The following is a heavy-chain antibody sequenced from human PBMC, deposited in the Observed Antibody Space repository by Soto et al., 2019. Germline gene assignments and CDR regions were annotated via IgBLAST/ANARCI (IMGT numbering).Heavy chain of an antibody. CDR2: IVPIFGTA. CDR3: ARDIAVAVFDP. Sequence: SVKVSCKASGGTFSSYAISWVRQAPGQGLEWMGGIVPIFGTANYAQKFQGRVTITADKSTSTAYMELSSLRSEDTAVYYCARDIAVAVFDPWGQGTLVTVSS. V-gene: IGHV1-69*06. D-gene: IGHD6-19*01. J-gene: IGHJ5*02. CDR1: GGTFSSYA.